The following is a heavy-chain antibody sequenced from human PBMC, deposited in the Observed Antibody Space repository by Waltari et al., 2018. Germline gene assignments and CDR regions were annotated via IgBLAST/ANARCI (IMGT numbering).Heavy chain of an antibody. J-gene: IGHJ6*02. D-gene: IGHD6-19*01. CDR3: ARDRGSGWYEVYYYYYYGMDV. Sequence: EVQLVESGGGLVQPGGSLRLSCAASGFTFSSYWMSWVRQAPGKGLEWVANIKQDGSEKYYVDSVKGRFNISRDNAKNSLYLQMNSLRAEDTAVYYCARDRGSGWYEVYYYYYYGMDVWGQGTTVTVSS. CDR1: GFTFSSYW. V-gene: IGHV3-7*01. CDR2: IKQDGSEK.